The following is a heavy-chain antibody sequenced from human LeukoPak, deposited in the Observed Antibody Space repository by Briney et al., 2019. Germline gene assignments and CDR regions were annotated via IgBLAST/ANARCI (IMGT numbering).Heavy chain of an antibody. CDR3: ARRYSYGDLDY. D-gene: IGHD5-18*01. V-gene: IGHV4-34*01. CDR1: GGSFSGYY. J-gene: IGHJ4*02. CDR2: INHSGST. Sequence: TTPETLSLTCAVYGGSFSGYYWSWIRQPPGKGLEWIGEINHSGSTNYNPSLKSRVTISVDTSKNQFSLKLSSVTAADTAVYYCARRYSYGDLDYWGQGTLVTVSS.